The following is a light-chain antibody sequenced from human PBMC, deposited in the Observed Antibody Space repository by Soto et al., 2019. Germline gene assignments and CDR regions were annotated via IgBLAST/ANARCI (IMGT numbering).Light chain of an antibody. CDR3: SSYTSSSKV. V-gene: IGLV2-14*01. Sequence: QSVLTQPASVSGSPGQSITISCTGTSSDVGGYNYVSWYQQHPGKAPKLMIYDVSNRPSGVSNRFSGSKSGNTASLTISGLQAEDEADYYRSSYTSSSKVFGTGTKLTVL. J-gene: IGLJ1*01. CDR2: DVS. CDR1: SSDVGGYNY.